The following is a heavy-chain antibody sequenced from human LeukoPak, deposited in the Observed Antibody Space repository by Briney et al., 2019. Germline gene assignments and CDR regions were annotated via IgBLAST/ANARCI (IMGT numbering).Heavy chain of an antibody. J-gene: IGHJ3*02. CDR1: GYTFTGYY. Sequence: GASVKVSCKASGYTFTGYYMHWVRQAPGQGLEWMGIINPSGGSTSYAQKFQGRVTMTRDMSTSTVYMELSSLRSEDTAVYYCARVLVTLDAFDIWGQGTMVTVSS. CDR2: INPSGGST. CDR3: ARVLVTLDAFDI. V-gene: IGHV1-46*01. D-gene: IGHD3-16*02.